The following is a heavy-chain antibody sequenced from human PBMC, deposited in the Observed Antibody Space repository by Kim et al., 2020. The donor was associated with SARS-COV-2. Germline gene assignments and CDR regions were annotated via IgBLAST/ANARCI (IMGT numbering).Heavy chain of an antibody. J-gene: IGHJ5*02. V-gene: IGHV3-74*01. Sequence: STASADSVKGPTTISRDNAKNTVSLQMNSLRADDTAVYYCARAGSGGSFPTWGQGTLATVSS. CDR3: ARAGSGGSFPT. CDR2: ST. D-gene: IGHD2-15*01.